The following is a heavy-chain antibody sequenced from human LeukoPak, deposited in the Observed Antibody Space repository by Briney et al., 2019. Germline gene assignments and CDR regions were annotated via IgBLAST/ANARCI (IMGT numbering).Heavy chain of an antibody. V-gene: IGHV3-21*01. CDR3: AAYYYDSSGYYPYFDY. Sequence: GGSLRLSCAASGFTFSSYSMNWVRQAPGKGLEWVSSISSSSSYIYYADSVKGRNTISRDNAKNSLYLQMNNLRAEDTAVYYCAAYYYDSSGYYPYFDYWGQGTLVTVSS. CDR2: ISSSSSYI. J-gene: IGHJ4*02. D-gene: IGHD3-22*01. CDR1: GFTFSSYS.